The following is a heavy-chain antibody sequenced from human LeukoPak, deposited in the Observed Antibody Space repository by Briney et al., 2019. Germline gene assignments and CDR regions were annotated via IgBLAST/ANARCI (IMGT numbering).Heavy chain of an antibody. CDR3: ARIGSVTIFGVVNYYFDY. D-gene: IGHD3-3*01. CDR2: IYSGGST. V-gene: IGHV3-66*02. J-gene: IGHJ4*02. CDR1: GFTVSSNY. Sequence: GGFLRLSCAASGFTVSSNYMSWVRQAPGKGLEWVSVIYSGGSTYYADSVKGRFTISRDNSKNTLCLQMNSLRAEDTAVYYCARIGSVTIFGVVNYYFDYWGQGTLVTVSS.